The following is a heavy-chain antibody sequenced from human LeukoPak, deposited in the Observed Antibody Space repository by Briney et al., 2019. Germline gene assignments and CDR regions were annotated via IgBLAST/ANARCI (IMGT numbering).Heavy chain of an antibody. CDR1: GFTCSSHW. D-gene: IGHD6-6*01. CDR3: ARDPYSSTWSYGMDV. CDR2: IKQDGSEE. Sequence: GGSLRLSCAASGFTCSSHWMSLVLHARGKGLEWVSNIKQDGSEEVYVDSVKGRFTISRDNAKNSLFLQMNTLRAEDTAVYYCARDPYSSTWSYGMDVWGQGTTVTVSS. J-gene: IGHJ6*02. V-gene: IGHV3-7*05.